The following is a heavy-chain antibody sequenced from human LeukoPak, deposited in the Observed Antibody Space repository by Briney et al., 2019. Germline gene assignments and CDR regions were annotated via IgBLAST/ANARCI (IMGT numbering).Heavy chain of an antibody. J-gene: IGHJ4*02. V-gene: IGHV5-51*01. CDR2: XYPGDSDT. CDR3: ARSYYDILTGYYPTGYDY. D-gene: IGHD3-9*01. Sequence: EXXXISCXGSGYSFTSYWIGWVRQMPGKGLEWMGIXYPGDSDTRYSPSFQGQVTISADKSISTAYLLWSSLKASDTAMYYCARSYYDILTGYYPTGYDYWGQGTLVTVSS. CDR1: GYSFTSYW.